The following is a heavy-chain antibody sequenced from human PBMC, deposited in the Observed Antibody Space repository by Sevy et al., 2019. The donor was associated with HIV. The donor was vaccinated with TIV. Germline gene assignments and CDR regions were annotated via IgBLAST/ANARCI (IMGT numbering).Heavy chain of an antibody. CDR2: IKPSGETT. CDR3: ARDVSLGTTDGYYFDF. D-gene: IGHD1-1*01. V-gene: IGHV1-46*01. CDR1: GYTFTSYY. J-gene: IGHJ4*02. Sequence: ASVMVSCKASGYTFTSYYIHWVRQAPGQGLEWMGIIKPSGETTKYAQKFQGRLTLTKDTSTSTVYMELSSLRSEDTAVYFCARDVSLGTTDGYYFDFWGQGTLVTVSS.